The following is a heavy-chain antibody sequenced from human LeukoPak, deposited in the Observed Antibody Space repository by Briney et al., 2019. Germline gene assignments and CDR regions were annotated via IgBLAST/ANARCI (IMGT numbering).Heavy chain of an antibody. Sequence: GGSLRLSCAASGFTVSSNYMSWVRQAPGKGLEWVSAISGSGGSTYYADSVKGRFTISRDNSKNTLYLQMNSLRAEDTAVYYCAKSELFRGSYYRLLDYWGQGTLVTVSS. D-gene: IGHD1-26*01. J-gene: IGHJ4*02. CDR2: ISGSGGST. V-gene: IGHV3-23*01. CDR3: AKSELFRGSYYRLLDY. CDR1: GFTVSSNY.